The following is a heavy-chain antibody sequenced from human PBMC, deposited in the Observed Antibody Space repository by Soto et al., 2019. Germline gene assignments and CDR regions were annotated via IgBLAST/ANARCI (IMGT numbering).Heavy chain of an antibody. CDR2: IYSGGST. V-gene: IGHV3-66*01. D-gene: IGHD6-13*01. CDR3: AKVPPAGSSWKAHYYYYYGMDV. Sequence: GGSLRLSCAASGFTVSSNYMSWVRQAPGKGLEWVSVIYSGGSTYYADSVKGRFTISRDNSKNTLYLQMNSLRAEDTAVYYCAKVPPAGSSWKAHYYYYYGMDVWGQGTTVTVSS. J-gene: IGHJ6*02. CDR1: GFTVSSNY.